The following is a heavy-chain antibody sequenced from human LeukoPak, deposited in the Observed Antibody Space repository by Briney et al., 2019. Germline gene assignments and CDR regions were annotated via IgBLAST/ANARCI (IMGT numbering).Heavy chain of an antibody. CDR3: AAVQVGANYYFDY. Sequence: ASVKVSCKAPGFTFTSSAMQWVRQARGQRLEWIGWIVVGSGNTNYAQKFQERVTITRDMSTSRAYMELSSLRSEDTAVYYCAAVQVGANYYFDYWGQGTLVTVSS. D-gene: IGHD1-26*01. CDR2: IVVGSGNT. V-gene: IGHV1-58*02. J-gene: IGHJ4*02. CDR1: GFTFTSSA.